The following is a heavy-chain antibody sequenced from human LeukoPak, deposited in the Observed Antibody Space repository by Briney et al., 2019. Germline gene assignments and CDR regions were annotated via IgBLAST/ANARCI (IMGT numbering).Heavy chain of an antibody. CDR3: ASPNYYDSSGYYPIDY. J-gene: IGHJ4*02. D-gene: IGHD3-22*01. V-gene: IGHV4-39*01. CDR1: GGSISSSSYY. CDR2: IYYSGST. Sequence: PSETLSLTCTVSGGSISSSSYYWGWIRQPPGKGLEWIGSIYYSGSTYYNPSLKSRVTISVDTSENQFSLKLSSVTAADTAVYYCASPNYYDSSGYYPIDYWGQGTLVTVSS.